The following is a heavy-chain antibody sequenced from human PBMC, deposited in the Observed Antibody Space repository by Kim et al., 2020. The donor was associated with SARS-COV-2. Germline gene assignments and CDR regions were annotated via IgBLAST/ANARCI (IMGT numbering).Heavy chain of an antibody. CDR2: TA. V-gene: IGHV1-69*01. D-gene: IGHD1-26*01. CDR3: ARAGALGPYD. Sequence: TANYKQKFQCRVTMTADESTSTAYMELSSLRSEDTAVYYCARAGALGPYDWGQGTLVTVSS. J-gene: IGHJ4*02.